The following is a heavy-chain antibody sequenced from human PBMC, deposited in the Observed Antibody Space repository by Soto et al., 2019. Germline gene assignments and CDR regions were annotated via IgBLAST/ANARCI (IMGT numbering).Heavy chain of an antibody. J-gene: IGHJ6*02. V-gene: IGHV4-39*01. CDR1: GGSIRSSSY. D-gene: IGHD2-2*01. CDR3: RRSSRYSTDV. CDR2: IYSIGSS. Sequence: QLQLQESGPGLVKPAETLSLTCTVSGGSIRSSSYWGWIRQPPGKGLEWIGSIYSIGSSYYNPSLKGRVTISADTSKNQFSPNLISVTAADTAVYYCRRSSRYSTDVWGQGTTVTVSS.